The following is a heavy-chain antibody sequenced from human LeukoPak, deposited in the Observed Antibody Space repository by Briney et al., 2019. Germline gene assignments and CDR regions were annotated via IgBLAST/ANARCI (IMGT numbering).Heavy chain of an antibody. CDR2: ISGSGGST. Sequence: PRGSLRLSCAASGFTFSSYAMSWLRPAPGKGLEWVSAISGSGGSTYYADSVKGRFTISRDNSKNTLYLQMNSLRAEDTAVYYCAKTFKVWSYGYYFDYWGQGTLVTVSS. V-gene: IGHV3-23*01. J-gene: IGHJ4*02. CDR3: AKTFKVWSYGYYFDY. D-gene: IGHD5-18*01. CDR1: GFTFSSYA.